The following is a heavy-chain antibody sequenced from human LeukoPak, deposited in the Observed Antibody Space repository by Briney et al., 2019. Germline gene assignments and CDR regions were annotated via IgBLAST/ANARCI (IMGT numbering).Heavy chain of an antibody. CDR3: ARRRGLKIPWYFDL. V-gene: IGHV4-30-4*01. Sequence: PSETLSLTCTVSGGSISSGDYYWSWIRQPPGKGLEWIGYIYYIGNTFYNPSLKSRVTISVDTSKNQFSLKLSSVTAADTAVYYCARRRGLKIPWYFDLWGRGTLVTVSS. J-gene: IGHJ2*01. CDR2: IYYIGNT. CDR1: GGSISSGDYY. D-gene: IGHD3-16*01.